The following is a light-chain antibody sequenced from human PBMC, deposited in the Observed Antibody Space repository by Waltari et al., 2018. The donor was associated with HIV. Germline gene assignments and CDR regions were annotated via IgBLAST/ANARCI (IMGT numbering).Light chain of an antibody. J-gene: IGLJ3*02. CDR3: AAWDDILSGLV. CDR2: RNG. CDR1: NSNIGNHY. V-gene: IGLV1-47*01. Sequence: QSVLTQPPSASGTPGQRVTISCSGSNSNIGNHYVYWYQQLPGTTPKLLIYRNGQRPSGVPDRFSGSKSGTSASLAISGLRSEDEAAYYCAAWDDILSGLVFGGGTKLTVL.